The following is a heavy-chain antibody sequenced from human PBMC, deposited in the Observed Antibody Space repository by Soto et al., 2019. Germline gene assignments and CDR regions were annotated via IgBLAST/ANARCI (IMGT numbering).Heavy chain of an antibody. CDR1: GFTFSSYG. D-gene: IGHD1-26*01. CDR2: IRAGGDGT. Sequence: PGGSLRLSCEASGFTFSSYGMSWVRQAPGKGLEWVSSIRAGGDGTYYADSVKGRFSISRDNSKNTLYVQMKSLTVEDTAVYYCAKAVGTTGLFDFWGHGTLVTISS. CDR3: AKAVGTTGLFDF. J-gene: IGHJ4*01. V-gene: IGHV3-23*01.